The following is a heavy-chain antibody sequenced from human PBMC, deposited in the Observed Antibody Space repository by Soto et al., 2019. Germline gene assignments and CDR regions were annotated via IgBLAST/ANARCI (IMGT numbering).Heavy chain of an antibody. J-gene: IGHJ6*02. Sequence: SATLSLTCTVSGGPLQRGGFYWSWLRQRPGKGPEWIGFIYHIWTTNYSPSLESRVTISVDTSKNQFSLKVSSVTAADTAVYYCARAYSYGYVMRLAGYGMDVWGQGTTVTVSS. CDR3: ARAYSYGYVMRLAGYGMDV. D-gene: IGHD5-18*01. V-gene: IGHV4-61*08. CDR2: IYHIWTT. CDR1: GGPLQRGGFY.